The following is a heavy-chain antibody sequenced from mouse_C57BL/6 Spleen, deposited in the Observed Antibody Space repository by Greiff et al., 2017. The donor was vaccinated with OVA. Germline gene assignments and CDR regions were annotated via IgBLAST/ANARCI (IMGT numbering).Heavy chain of an antibody. CDR1: GYNFKSYG. D-gene: IGHD2-1*01. CDR2: IYPRSGDT. Sequence: VQLVESGAELVRPGASVKLSCTASGYNFKSYGMSWVKQRTGQGLEWIGEIYPRSGDTYYDAKFKGKATLTADKSSSTAYLELRSLTSEDSAVYFCASSYGNLSYWDYEGWGTGTTVTVAS. V-gene: IGHV1-81*01. J-gene: IGHJ1*03. CDR3: ASSYGNLSYWDYEG.